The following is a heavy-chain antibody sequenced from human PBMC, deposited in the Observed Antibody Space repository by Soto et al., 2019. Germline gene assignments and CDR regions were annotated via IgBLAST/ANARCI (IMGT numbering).Heavy chain of an antibody. CDR2: IYWDDDK. Sequence: QITLKESGPTLVKPTQTLTLTCTFSGFSLSTSGLGVGWIRQPPGKALQWLALIYWDDDKRYSPSLKSRLTITKDSSKPQVVLTMTNMDPVDTATYYCAHSPHDDLLTGERYYFDYWGQGTLVTVSS. J-gene: IGHJ4*02. D-gene: IGHD3-9*01. CDR1: GFSLSTSGLG. CDR3: AHSPHDDLLTGERYYFDY. V-gene: IGHV2-5*02.